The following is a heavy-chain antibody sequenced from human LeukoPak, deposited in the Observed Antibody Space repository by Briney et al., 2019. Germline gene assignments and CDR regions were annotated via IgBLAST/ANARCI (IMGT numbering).Heavy chain of an antibody. V-gene: IGHV1-46*01. CDR1: GYTFTSYY. J-gene: IGHJ4*02. CDR2: INPSGGST. Sequence: GASVKVSCKASGYTFTSYYMHWVRQAPGQGLEWMGIINPSGGSTSYAQKFQGRVTMTRDTSTSTVYMELSSLRSEDTAVYYCARTSESCGGSCPSFDYWGQGTLVTVSS. D-gene: IGHD2-15*01. CDR3: ARTSESCGGSCPSFDY.